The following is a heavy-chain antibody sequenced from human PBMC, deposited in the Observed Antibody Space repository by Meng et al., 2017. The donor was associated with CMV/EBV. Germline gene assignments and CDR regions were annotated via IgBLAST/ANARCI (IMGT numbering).Heavy chain of an antibody. J-gene: IGHJ6*02. D-gene: IGHD2-2*01. V-gene: IGHV3-15*01. CDR2: IKSKTDGGTT. Sequence: GGSLRLSCAASGFTFSNAWMSWVRQAPGKGLEWVGRIKSKTDGGTTDYAAPVKGRFTISRDDSKNTLYLQMNSLRAEDTAVYYCARDQLPVVPAASGYYYYGMDVWGQGTTVTVSS. CDR1: GFTFSNAW. CDR3: ARDQLPVVPAASGYYYYGMDV.